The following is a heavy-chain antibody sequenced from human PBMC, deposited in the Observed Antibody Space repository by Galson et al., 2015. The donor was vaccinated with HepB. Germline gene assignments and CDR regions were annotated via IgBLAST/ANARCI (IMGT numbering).Heavy chain of an antibody. CDR1: GFTFSSYT. V-gene: IGHV3-21*01. CDR2: ISSSSYYI. J-gene: IGHJ4*02. CDR3: AKYCGYNYGPSCR. D-gene: IGHD5-12*01. Sequence: SLRLSCAASGFTFSSYTMNWVRQAPGKGLEWVSSISSSSYYIYYADSVKGRFTISRDNAGNSLYLQMNSLRAEDTAVYYCAKYCGYNYGPSCRWGQGTLVTVSS.